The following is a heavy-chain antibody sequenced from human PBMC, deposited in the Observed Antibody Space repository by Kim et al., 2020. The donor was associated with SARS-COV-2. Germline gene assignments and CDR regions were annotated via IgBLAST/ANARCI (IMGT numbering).Heavy chain of an antibody. CDR1: GFTFSDYY. V-gene: IGHV3-11*06. J-gene: IGHJ4*02. D-gene: IGHD1-26*01. Sequence: GGSLRLSCAASGFTFSDYYMSWIRQAPGKGLEWVSYISSSSSYTNYSDSVKGRFTISRDNAKNSLYLQMNSLRAEDTAVYYCARDQGGATLYWGQGTLVTVSS. CDR2: ISSSSSYT. CDR3: ARDQGGATLY.